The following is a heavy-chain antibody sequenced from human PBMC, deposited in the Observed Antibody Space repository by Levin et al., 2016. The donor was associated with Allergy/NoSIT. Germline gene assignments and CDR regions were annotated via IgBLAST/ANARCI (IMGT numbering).Heavy chain of an antibody. CDR3: ARGSPGSYGPPDY. V-gene: IGHV3-48*02. D-gene: IGHD5-18*01. Sequence: VRQAPGKGLEWVSYISSSSSTIYYADSVKGRFTISRDNAKNSLYLQMNSLRDEDTAVYYCARGSPGSYGPPDYWGQGTLVTVSS. CDR2: ISSSSSTI. J-gene: IGHJ4*02.